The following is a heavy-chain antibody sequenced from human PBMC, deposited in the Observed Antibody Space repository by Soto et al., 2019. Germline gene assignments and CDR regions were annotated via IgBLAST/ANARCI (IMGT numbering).Heavy chain of an antibody. CDR3: ARENSSPRLVKYYYGMDV. Sequence: PSETLSLTCTVSGGSISSSSYYWGWIRQPPGKGLEWIGSIYYSGSTYYNPSLKSRVTISVDTSKNQFSLKLSSVTAADTAVYYCARENSSPRLVKYYYGMDVWGQGTTVTVSS. CDR2: IYYSGST. V-gene: IGHV4-39*02. J-gene: IGHJ6*02. D-gene: IGHD3-9*01. CDR1: GGSISSSSYY.